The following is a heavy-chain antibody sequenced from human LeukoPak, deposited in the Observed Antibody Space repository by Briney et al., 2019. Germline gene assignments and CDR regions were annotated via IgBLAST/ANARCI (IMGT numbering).Heavy chain of an antibody. CDR3: ALTYYFNRRGYSYFDY. D-gene: IGHD2/OR15-2a*01. Sequence: PGGSLRLSREVSGLSLYGNFMTGVRQGPGRGLEWVALFFTVLNTDHPASVNARFTISRDKSKTTLHLQMDSLRPEDPAMYYCALTYYFNRRGYSYFDYWGQGALVTVSS. CDR1: GLSLYGNF. CDR2: FFTVLNT. V-gene: IGHV3-53*01. J-gene: IGHJ4*02.